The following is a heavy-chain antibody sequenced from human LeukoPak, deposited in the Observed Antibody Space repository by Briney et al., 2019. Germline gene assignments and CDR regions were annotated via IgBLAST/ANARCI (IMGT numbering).Heavy chain of an antibody. V-gene: IGHV4-59*08. J-gene: IGHJ6*03. CDR2: IYYTGRT. CDR3: ARLEVYGSGSPPYYYMDV. D-gene: IGHD3-10*01. Sequence: WETLSLTCTVSAGSISSYYWSWIRQPPGKGLEWIGYIYYTGRTNYNPSLKSRVTISVDTSKNQFSLKLSSVTAADTAVYYCARLEVYGSGSPPYYYMDVWGKGTTVTVSS. CDR1: AGSISSYY.